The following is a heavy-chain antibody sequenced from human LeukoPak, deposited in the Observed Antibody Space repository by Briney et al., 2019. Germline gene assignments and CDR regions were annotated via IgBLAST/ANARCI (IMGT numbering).Heavy chain of an antibody. CDR2: INTDGSTT. V-gene: IGHV3-74*01. D-gene: IGHD6-13*01. CDR3: ARVLIAATGGDY. Sequence: GGSLRLSCAASGFTFSSHWMHWVRQAPGKGLVWVSRINTDGSTTSYADSVKGRFTISRDNAKNTVCLQMNSLRADDTAVYYCARVLIAATGGDYWGQGTLVTVFS. J-gene: IGHJ4*02. CDR1: GFTFSSHW.